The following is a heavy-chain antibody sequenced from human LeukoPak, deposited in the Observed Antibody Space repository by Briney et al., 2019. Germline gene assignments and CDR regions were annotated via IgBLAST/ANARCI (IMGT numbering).Heavy chain of an antibody. CDR3: ARSRRGYSGFHFDY. D-gene: IGHD5-12*01. Sequence: ASVKVSYKASGYTFTSYDINWVRQATGQGLEWMGWMNPNSGNTGYAQKFQGRVTMTRNTSISTAYMELSSLRSEDTAVYYCARSRRGYSGFHFDYWGQGTLVTVSS. CDR2: MNPNSGNT. CDR1: GYTFTSYD. V-gene: IGHV1-8*01. J-gene: IGHJ4*02.